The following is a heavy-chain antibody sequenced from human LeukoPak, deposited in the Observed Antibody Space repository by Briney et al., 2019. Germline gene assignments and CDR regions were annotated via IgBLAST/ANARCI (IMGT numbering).Heavy chain of an antibody. CDR3: ARAREENPARQLWFGELLRGTPDY. CDR1: GGSISSSSYY. Sequence: SETLSLTCTVSGGSISSSSYYWGWIRQPPGKGLEWIGSIYYSGSTYYNPSLKSRVTISVDTSKNQFSLKLSSVTAADTAVYYCARAREENPARQLWFGELLRGTPDYWGQGTLVTVSS. J-gene: IGHJ4*02. V-gene: IGHV4-39*07. CDR2: IYYSGST. D-gene: IGHD3-10*01.